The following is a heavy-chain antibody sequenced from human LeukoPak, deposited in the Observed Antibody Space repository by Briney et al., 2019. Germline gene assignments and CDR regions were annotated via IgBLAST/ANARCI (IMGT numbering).Heavy chain of an antibody. J-gene: IGHJ6*04. D-gene: IGHD3-10*02. CDR3: AELGITMIGGV. CDR2: LRNDESTQ. Sequence: GGSLRLSCAASGFTFSSYGMHWVRQAPGKGLEWVAFLRNDESTQYYSDSVKGRFTISRDNSKNSLYLQMNSLRAEDTAVYYCAELGITMIGGVWGKGTTVTISS. V-gene: IGHV3-30*02. CDR1: GFTFSSYG.